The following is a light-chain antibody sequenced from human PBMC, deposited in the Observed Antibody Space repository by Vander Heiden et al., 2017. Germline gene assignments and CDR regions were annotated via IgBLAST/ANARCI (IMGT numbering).Light chain of an antibody. V-gene: IGLV2-8*01. J-gene: IGLJ3*02. CDR2: EVN. CDR3: SSYAGGNYVV. Sequence: QSALTQPPSASGSPGQSVTISCTGTSGDVGGYNYVSWYQQHPGKAPKLMIYEVNERPSGVPYRFSGSKSGNTASLTVSGLQAEDEGDYYCSSYAGGNYVVFGGGTKLTVL. CDR1: SGDVGGYNY.